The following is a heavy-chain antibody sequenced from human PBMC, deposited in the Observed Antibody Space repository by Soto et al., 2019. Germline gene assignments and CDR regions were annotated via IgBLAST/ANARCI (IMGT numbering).Heavy chain of an antibody. CDR1: GFTFSSSP. V-gene: IGHV3-23*01. CDR3: AKDPRGPDD. Sequence: PGGSLRLSCAASGFTFSSSPMSWVRQAPGKGLEWVSGFSDSSAGTYYADSVKGQFTISRDNSKNTMYLQMNSLRVEATGVYYCAKDPRGPDDWGQGTVVTVSS. CDR2: FSDSSAGT. J-gene: IGHJ4*02.